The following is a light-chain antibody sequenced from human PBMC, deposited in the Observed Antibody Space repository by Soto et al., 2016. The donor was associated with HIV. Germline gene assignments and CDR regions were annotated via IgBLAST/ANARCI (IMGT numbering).Light chain of an antibody. Sequence: SYVLTQPPSVSVAPGKTARITCGGNNIGSKSVHWYQQKPGQAPVLVVYDDGARPSGIPERFSGSNSGNTATLTISRVEAGDEADYYCHVWDTSSDHHVFGTGTKVTVL. CDR3: HVWDTSSDHHV. J-gene: IGLJ1*01. CDR2: DDG. CDR1: NIGSKS. V-gene: IGLV3-21*03.